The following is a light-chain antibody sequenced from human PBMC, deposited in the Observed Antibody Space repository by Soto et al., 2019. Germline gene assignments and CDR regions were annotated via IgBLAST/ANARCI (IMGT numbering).Light chain of an antibody. CDR3: QVWDSSSDHRV. V-gene: IGLV3-21*02. CDR1: NIGSRG. Sequence: SYELTQPPSVSVAPGQTARITCGGNNIGSRGVHWYQQQPGQAPVLVVYDDRDRPSGIPERFSGSNSGNTATLTISRVEAGAEDDFYCQVWDSSSDHRVFGGGTKLTVL. J-gene: IGLJ3*02. CDR2: DDR.